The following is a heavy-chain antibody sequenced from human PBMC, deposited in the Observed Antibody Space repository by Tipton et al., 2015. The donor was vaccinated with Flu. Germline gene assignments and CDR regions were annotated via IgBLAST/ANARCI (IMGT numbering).Heavy chain of an antibody. J-gene: IGHJ4*02. CDR1: GGTFSSYA. D-gene: IGHD5-12*01. CDR3: ARAHSMDIVATIMNY. Sequence: QLVQSGPEVKKPGSSVKVSCKASGGTFSSYAISWVRQAPGQGLEWMGRIIPIFGTANYTQKFQGRVTITADESTSTAYMELSSLRSEDTAVYYCARAHSMDIVATIMNYWGQGTLVTVSS. CDR2: IIPIFGTA. V-gene: IGHV1-69*18.